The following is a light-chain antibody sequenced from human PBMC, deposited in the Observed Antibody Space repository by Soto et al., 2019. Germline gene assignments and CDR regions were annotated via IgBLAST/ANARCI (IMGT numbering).Light chain of an antibody. Sequence: PGEIATLSCRASQSVTSNYLAWYQQRPGLAPRLLIYGASTRTAGFPDRFTGSGSGTDFTLTISSLEPEDFAVYYCQHRSNWPITFGQGTRLEIK. V-gene: IGKV3D-20*02. CDR2: GAS. CDR3: QHRSNWPIT. CDR1: QSVTSNY. J-gene: IGKJ5*01.